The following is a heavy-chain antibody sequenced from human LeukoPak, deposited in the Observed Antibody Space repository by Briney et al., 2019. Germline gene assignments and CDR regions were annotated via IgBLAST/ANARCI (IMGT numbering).Heavy chain of an antibody. J-gene: IGHJ4*02. CDR2: IRQDGSEK. V-gene: IGHV3-7*01. CDR1: GFTFSSYW. CDR3: ASGGYSGYD. Sequence: GGSLRLSCAASGFTFSSYWMSWARQAPGKGLEWVANIRQDGSEKYYVDSVKGRFTISSDNAKNSLYLQMNSLRAEDTAVYYCASGGYSGYDWGQGTLVTVSS. D-gene: IGHD5-12*01.